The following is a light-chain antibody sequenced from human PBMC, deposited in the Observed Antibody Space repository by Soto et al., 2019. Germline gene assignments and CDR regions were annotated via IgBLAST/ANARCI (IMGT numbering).Light chain of an antibody. V-gene: IGKV1-5*03. J-gene: IGKJ1*01. CDR1: QSIRSTW. Sequence: DVQMTQSPSTLSASVGDKVTITCRASQSIRSTWLAWFQQRPGKAPNVLIYKGSTLASGVSSRFSGSGPGTEFPLTISSLQPDDFAAYFCPQYAARSPWTCGQGTRVE. CDR2: KGS. CDR3: PQYAARSPWT.